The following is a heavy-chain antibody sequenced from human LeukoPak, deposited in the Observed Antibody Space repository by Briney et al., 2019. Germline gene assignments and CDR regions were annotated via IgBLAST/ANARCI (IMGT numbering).Heavy chain of an antibody. CDR2: MNPNGVRT. CDR3: ARGRYRSDY. D-gene: IGHD1-26*01. J-gene: IGHJ4*02. V-gene: IGHV1-8*01. Sequence: GASVKVSCKTSGYTFTSYDINWVRQATGQGLEWMGWMNPNGVRTGLAQKFQGRVTMTRNTSINTGYMELTSLRSEDTAVYYCARGRYRSDYWGQGTLVTVSS. CDR1: GYTFTSYD.